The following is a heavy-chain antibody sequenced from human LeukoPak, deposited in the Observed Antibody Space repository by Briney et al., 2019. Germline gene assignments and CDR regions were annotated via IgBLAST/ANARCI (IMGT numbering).Heavy chain of an antibody. CDR2: INPNTGGT. Sequence: ASVKVSCKASGYTFTGYFIHWVRQAPGQGLQWMGWINPNTGGTNYVQKFQGRVTMTRDTSISTAYMELSSLRSDDTAMYYCARDPVPLAQKAYYHYYMDVWATGPRSASP. V-gene: IGHV1-2*02. J-gene: IGHJ6*03. CDR3: ARDPVPLAQKAYYHYYMDV. CDR1: GYTFTGYF. D-gene: IGHD1/OR15-1a*01.